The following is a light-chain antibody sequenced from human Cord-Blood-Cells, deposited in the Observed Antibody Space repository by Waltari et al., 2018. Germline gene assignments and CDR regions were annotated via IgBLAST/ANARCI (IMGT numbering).Light chain of an antibody. Sequence: QSALTQPASVSGSPGQSITISCTGTSSDVGGYNYVSWYQQHPGKAPKLMIYDVSNRASGVSKRFSGSKSGNTASLPISGLQAEDEADYYCSSYTSSSTVVFGGVTKLTVL. CDR3: SSYTSSSTVV. V-gene: IGLV2-14*01. J-gene: IGLJ2*01. CDR2: DVS. CDR1: SSDVGGYNY.